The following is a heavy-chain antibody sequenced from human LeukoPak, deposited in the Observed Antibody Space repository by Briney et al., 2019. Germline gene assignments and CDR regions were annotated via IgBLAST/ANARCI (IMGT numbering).Heavy chain of an antibody. Sequence: SETLSLTCTVSGGSISSSSYYWGWIRQPPGQGLEWIGNIYYSGSTYYNPSLKSRVTISVDTSKNQFSLKLTSVTAADTAVYYCASAYGSSWSWFDPWGQGTLVTVSS. CDR3: ASAYGSSWSWFDP. CDR2: IYYSGST. CDR1: GGSISSSSYY. V-gene: IGHV4-39*01. J-gene: IGHJ5*02. D-gene: IGHD6-13*01.